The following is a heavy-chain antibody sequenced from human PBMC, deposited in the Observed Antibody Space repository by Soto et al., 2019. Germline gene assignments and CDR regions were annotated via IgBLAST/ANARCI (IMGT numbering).Heavy chain of an antibody. V-gene: IGHV6-1*01. CDR2: TYYRSKWYN. Sequence: QSQTLSLTCAISGDSVSSNSAAWNWIRQSPSRGLEWLGRTYYRSKWYNDYAVSVKSRITINPDTSKNQFSLQLNSVTPEDTAVYYCARDRVTMVRGVIKAYYYYGMDVWGQGTTVTVSS. CDR1: GDSVSSNSAA. J-gene: IGHJ6*02. D-gene: IGHD3-10*01. CDR3: ARDRVTMVRGVIKAYYYYGMDV.